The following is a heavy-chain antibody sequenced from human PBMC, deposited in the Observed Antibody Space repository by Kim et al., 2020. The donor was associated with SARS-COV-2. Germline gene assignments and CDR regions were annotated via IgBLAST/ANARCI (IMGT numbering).Heavy chain of an antibody. D-gene: IGHD2-15*01. J-gene: IGHJ6*02. CDR1: GFNFSDHY. CDR2: ISSGGSLI. V-gene: IGHV3-11*01. Sequence: GGSLRLSCEASGFNFSDHYMSWIRQAPGKGREYISYISSGGSLIYYAGSVKGRFTISRDNTKNSLHLQMNSLTAEDTALYYCARHEEYCSGGSCNYGMDVWGQGTAVTVSS. CDR3: ARHEEYCSGGSCNYGMDV.